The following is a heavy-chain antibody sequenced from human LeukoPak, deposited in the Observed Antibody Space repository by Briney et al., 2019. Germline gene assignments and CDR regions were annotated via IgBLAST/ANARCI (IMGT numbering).Heavy chain of an antibody. Sequence: PVASVKVSCKASGGTFSSYAISWVRQAPGQGLEWMGGIIPIFGTANYAQKFQGRVTITTDESTSTAYMELSSLRSEDTAVYYCARGPVVVRGHYYMDVWGKGTTVTVSS. J-gene: IGHJ6*03. D-gene: IGHD3-10*01. V-gene: IGHV1-69*05. CDR1: GGTFSSYA. CDR3: ARGPVVVRGHYYMDV. CDR2: IIPIFGTA.